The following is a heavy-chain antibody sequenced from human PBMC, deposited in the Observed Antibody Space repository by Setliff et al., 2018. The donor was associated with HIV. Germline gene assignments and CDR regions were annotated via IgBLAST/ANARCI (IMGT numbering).Heavy chain of an antibody. Sequence: ESGPTLVNPTQPLTLTCTFSGFSLSTSGMCVSWIRQPPGKALEWLARIDWDDDKYYSTSLKTRLTISKDTSKNQVVLTMTNMDPVDTATYYCARIHSSADYYYMDVWGKGTTVTVSS. CDR2: IDWDDDK. CDR3: ARIHSSADYYYMDV. CDR1: GFSLSTSGMC. D-gene: IGHD6-19*01. V-gene: IGHV2-70*11. J-gene: IGHJ6*03.